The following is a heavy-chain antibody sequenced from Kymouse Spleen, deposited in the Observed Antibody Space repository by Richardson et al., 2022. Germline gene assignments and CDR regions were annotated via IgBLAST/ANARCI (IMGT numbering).Heavy chain of an antibody. Sequence: QVQLQQWGAGLLKPSETLSLTCAVYGGSFSGYYWSWIRQPPGKGLEWIGEINHSGSTNYNPSLKSRVTISVDTSKNQFSLKLSSVTAADTAVYYCARESGSPYWGQGTLVTVSS. J-gene: IGHJ4*02. CDR1: GGSFSGYY. CDR2: INHSGST. D-gene: IGHD1-26*01. CDR3: ARESGSPY. V-gene: IGHV4-34*01.